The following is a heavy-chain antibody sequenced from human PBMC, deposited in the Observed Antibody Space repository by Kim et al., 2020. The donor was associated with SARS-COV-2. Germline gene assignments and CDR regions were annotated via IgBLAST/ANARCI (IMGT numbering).Heavy chain of an antibody. V-gene: IGHV3-64D*06. Sequence: GGSLRLSCSASGFTFSSYAMHWVRQAPGKGLEYVSAISSNGGSTYYADSVKGRFTISRDNSKNTLYLQMSSLRAEDTAVYYCVKDMVTMVRGAPGGDWGADYWGQGTLVTVSS. CDR2: ISSNGGST. D-gene: IGHD3-10*01. J-gene: IGHJ4*02. CDR3: VKDMVTMVRGAPGGDWGADY. CDR1: GFTFSSYA.